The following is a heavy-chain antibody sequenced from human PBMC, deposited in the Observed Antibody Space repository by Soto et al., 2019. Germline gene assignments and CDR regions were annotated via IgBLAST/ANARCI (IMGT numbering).Heavy chain of an antibody. J-gene: IGHJ5*02. CDR1: GASISGFY. CDR2: IYATGAT. V-gene: IGHV4-4*07. D-gene: IGHD1-7*01. Sequence: SWTLSLTCTVSGASISGFYWSWVRKSAGEGLEWSGGIYATGATDCNPPLKSLGMMLVDTSKKPFSPKVMSVAPAXSAGKGLEWIGRIYATGTTDYNPSLKSRVMMSVDTSKKQFSLKLRSVTAADTAVYYCVRDGTKTLRDWFDPWGQGISVTVSS. CDR3: EWIGRIYATGTTDYNPSLKSRVMMSVDTSKKQFSLKLRSVTAADTAVYYCVRDGTKTLRDWFDP.